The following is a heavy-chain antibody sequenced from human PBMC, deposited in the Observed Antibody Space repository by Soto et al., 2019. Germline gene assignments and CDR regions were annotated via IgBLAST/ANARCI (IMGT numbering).Heavy chain of an antibody. CDR2: ISGSGGST. CDR3: AKELNYYYYMDV. J-gene: IGHJ6*03. CDR1: GFTFSSYA. V-gene: IGHV3-23*01. Sequence: GGSLRLSCAASGFTFSSYAMSWVRQAPGKGLEWVSAISGSGGSTYYADSVKGRFTISRDNSKNTLYLQMNSLRAEDTALYSCAKELNYYYYMDVWGKGTTVTVSS.